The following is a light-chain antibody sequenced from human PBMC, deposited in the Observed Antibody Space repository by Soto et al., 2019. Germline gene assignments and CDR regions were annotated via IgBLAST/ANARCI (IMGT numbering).Light chain of an antibody. CDR1: QSVRSF. V-gene: IGKV3-11*01. CDR2: DTS. J-gene: IGKJ4*01. CDR3: QQRSNWPPS. Sequence: EIVLTQSPGTLSLSPGERATLSCRASQSVRSFLAWYQQKPGQAPRLLIYDTSNRATGIPARFSGSGSGTDFTLTISSLEPEDFAVYYCQQRSNWPPSFGGGTKVEIK.